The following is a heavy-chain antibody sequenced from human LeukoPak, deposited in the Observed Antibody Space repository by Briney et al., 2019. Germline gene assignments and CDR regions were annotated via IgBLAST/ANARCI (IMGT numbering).Heavy chain of an antibody. CDR3: ASRGLAAVTTTNAFDI. V-gene: IGHV4-34*01. CDR2: INHSGST. CDR1: GGSFSGYY. Sequence: SETLSLTCAVYGGSFSGYYWSWIRQPPGKGLEWIGEINHSGSTNYNPSLKSRVTISVDTSKNQFSLKLSSVTAADTAVYYCASRGLAAVTTTNAFDIWGQGTMVTVSS. D-gene: IGHD4-17*01. J-gene: IGHJ3*02.